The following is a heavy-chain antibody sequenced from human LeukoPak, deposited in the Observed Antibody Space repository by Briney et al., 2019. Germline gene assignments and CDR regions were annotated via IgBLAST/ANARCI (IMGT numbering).Heavy chain of an antibody. Sequence: AASVKVSCKASGYTFTSYGISWVRQAPGQGLEWMGWISAYNGNTNYAQKLQGRVTMTTDTSTSTAYMELRSLRSDDTAAYYCASVRSVGLNWYFDLWGRGTLVTVSS. J-gene: IGHJ2*01. V-gene: IGHV1-18*01. D-gene: IGHD3-16*02. CDR3: ASVRSVGLNWYFDL. CDR1: GYTFTSYG. CDR2: ISAYNGNT.